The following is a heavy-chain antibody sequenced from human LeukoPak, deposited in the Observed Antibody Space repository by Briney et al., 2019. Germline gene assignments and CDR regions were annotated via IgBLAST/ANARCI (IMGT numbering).Heavy chain of an antibody. J-gene: IGHJ4*02. CDR1: GGTFSSYA. CDR2: IIPIFGTA. Sequence: GASVKVSCKASGGTFSSYAISWARQAPGQGLEWMGGIIPIFGTANYAQKFQGRVTITADKSTSTAYMELSSLRSEDTAVYYCASLGNNCSSTSCYVGGAFDYWDQGTLVTVSS. CDR3: ASLGNNCSSTSCYVGGAFDY. D-gene: IGHD2-2*01. V-gene: IGHV1-69*06.